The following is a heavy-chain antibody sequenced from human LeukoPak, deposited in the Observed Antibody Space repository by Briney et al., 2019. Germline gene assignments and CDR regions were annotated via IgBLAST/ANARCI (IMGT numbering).Heavy chain of an antibody. J-gene: IGHJ4*02. CDR3: ARSQGPVWGSYRYPFDY. V-gene: IGHV1-69*13. D-gene: IGHD3-16*02. Sequence: SVKVSCKASGGTFSSYAISWVRQAPGQGLEWMGGIIPIFGTANYAQKFQGRVTITADESTSTAYMELSSLRSEDTAMYYCARSQGPVWGSYRYPFDYWGQGTLVTVSS. CDR2: IIPIFGTA. CDR1: GGTFSSYA.